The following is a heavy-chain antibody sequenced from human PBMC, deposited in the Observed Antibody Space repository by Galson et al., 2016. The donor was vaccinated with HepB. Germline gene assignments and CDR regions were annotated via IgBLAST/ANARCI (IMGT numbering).Heavy chain of an antibody. CDR2: ISYSGST. J-gene: IGHJ6*02. V-gene: IGHV4-61*08. CDR1: SGSVSSGGSY. Sequence: SETLSLTCTVSSGSVSSGGSYWSWIRQPPGKGLVWIGYISYSGSTNYNPSLKSRVTISLDTSKNQFSLKLNSVIAADTAVYYCARDRMRNIQKDYYYGMDVWGQGTTVTVSS. CDR3: ARDRMRNIQKDYYYGMDV. D-gene: IGHD1-14*01.